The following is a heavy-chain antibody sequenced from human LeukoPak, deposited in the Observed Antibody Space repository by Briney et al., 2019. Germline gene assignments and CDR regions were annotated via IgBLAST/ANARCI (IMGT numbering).Heavy chain of an antibody. Sequence: PGGSLRLSCAASGFTFSSYAMHWVRQAPGKGLEWVAVISYDGSNKYYADSVKGRFTISRDNSKNTLYLQMNSLRAEDTAVYYCARASIVVVPAATYYYYYGMDVWGQGTTVTVSS. CDR2: ISYDGSNK. CDR1: GFTFSSYA. CDR3: ARASIVVVPAATYYYYYGMDV. V-gene: IGHV3-30-3*01. J-gene: IGHJ6*02. D-gene: IGHD2-2*01.